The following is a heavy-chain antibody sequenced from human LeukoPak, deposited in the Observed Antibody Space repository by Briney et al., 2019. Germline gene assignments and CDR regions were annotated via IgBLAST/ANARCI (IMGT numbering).Heavy chain of an antibody. J-gene: IGHJ3*02. CDR2: IYYSGST. CDR3: ARRPGRYHYDSSGSDVFDI. CDR1: SGSISSSDCY. D-gene: IGHD3-22*01. V-gene: IGHV4-39*01. Sequence: PSETLSLTCTVSSGSISSSDCYWGWIRQPPGKGLEWIGNIYYSGSTYYNPSLKSRVTISVDRSNNQFSLRLSSVTAADTAVYHCARRPGRYHYDSSGSDVFDIWGQGTLVTVSS.